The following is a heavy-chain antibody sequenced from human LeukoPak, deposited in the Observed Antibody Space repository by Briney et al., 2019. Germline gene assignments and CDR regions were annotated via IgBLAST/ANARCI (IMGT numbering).Heavy chain of an antibody. CDR1: GFTFSNYA. V-gene: IGHV3-23*01. J-gene: IGHJ4*01. D-gene: IGHD5-18*01. CDR3: ARESGNTYYYCHY. CDR2: ISGSAGTT. Sequence: PGGSLRLSCAASGFTFSNYAMIWVRQAPGKGLEWVSAISGSAGTTYYADSVKGRFTISRVNSKNTLYLQMNSLRAEDTAVYYCARESGNTYYYCHYWGHGTLVTVSS.